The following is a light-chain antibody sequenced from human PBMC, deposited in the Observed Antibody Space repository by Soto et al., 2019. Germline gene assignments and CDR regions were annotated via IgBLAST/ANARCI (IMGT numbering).Light chain of an antibody. CDR2: GAS. J-gene: IGKJ2*01. Sequence: EIVMTQSPATLSVSPGERATLSCRASQSVSSNLAWYQQKPCQAPRLLIYGASTRATGIPARFSGSRSGTECTLTISSLQSEDFAVYYCQQYNNWPYTFGQGTKLEIK. V-gene: IGKV3-15*01. CDR3: QQYNNWPYT. CDR1: QSVSSN.